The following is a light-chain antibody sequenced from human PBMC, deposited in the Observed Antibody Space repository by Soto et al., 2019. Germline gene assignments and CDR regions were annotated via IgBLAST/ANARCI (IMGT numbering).Light chain of an antibody. Sequence: EIVMMQSPATLSVSPGERATLSCRASQSVSSNLAWYQQKPGQAPRLLIYGASTRATGIPARFSGSGSGTEFTLTISSLQSEDFAVYYCQQYNNWPVTFGQGTKV. CDR3: QQYNNWPVT. CDR2: GAS. J-gene: IGKJ1*01. CDR1: QSVSSN. V-gene: IGKV3-15*01.